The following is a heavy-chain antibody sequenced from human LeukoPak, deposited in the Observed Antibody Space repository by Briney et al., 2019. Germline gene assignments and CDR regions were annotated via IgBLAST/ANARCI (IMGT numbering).Heavy chain of an antibody. J-gene: IGHJ1*01. D-gene: IGHD6-13*01. V-gene: IGHV4-31*03. CDR2: IYFSGNT. CDR1: GGSISSGGYY. CDR3: ARGIAAAGIPEYFQR. Sequence: TLSLTCTVSGGSISSGGYYWSWIRQHPGKGLEWIGYIYFSGNTYYNPSLKSRVTISVDTSKNQFSLKLSSVTAADTAVYYCARGIAAAGIPEYFQRWGQGTLVTVSS.